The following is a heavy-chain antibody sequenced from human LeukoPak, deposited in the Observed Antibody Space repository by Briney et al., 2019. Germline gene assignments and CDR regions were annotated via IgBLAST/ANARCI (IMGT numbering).Heavy chain of an antibody. CDR1: GFTFSDYN. V-gene: IGHV3-21*01. CDR2: ITSGTTYI. D-gene: IGHD6-6*01. Sequence: NPGGSLRLSCAASGFTFSDYNMNWVRQSPEKGLEWVSSITSGTTYIYYADSVRGRFTLSRGNAKNSLYLQMNSLRAEDTAAYYCARWPYSSSYYFDYWGQGTLVTVSS. J-gene: IGHJ4*02. CDR3: ARWPYSSSYYFDY.